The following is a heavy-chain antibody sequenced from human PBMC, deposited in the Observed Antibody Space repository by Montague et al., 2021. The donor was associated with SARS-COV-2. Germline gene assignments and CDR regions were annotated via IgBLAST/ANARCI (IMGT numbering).Heavy chain of an antibody. V-gene: IGHV3-74*01. D-gene: IGHD5-18*01. CDR1: GFTSSSYW. J-gene: IGHJ6*02. CDR3: ARGKSPGIQLWFTYYYGMDV. CDR2: INSDGSST. Sequence: SLRLSCAASGFTSSSYWMHWVRQAPGKGLVWVSRINSDGSSTSYADSVKGRFTISRDNAKNTLYLQMNSLRAEDTAVYYCARGKSPGIQLWFTYYYGMDVWGQGTTVTVSS.